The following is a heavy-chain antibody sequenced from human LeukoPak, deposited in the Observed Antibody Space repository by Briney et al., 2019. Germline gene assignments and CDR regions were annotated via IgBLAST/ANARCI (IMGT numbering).Heavy chain of an antibody. Sequence: GASVKVSCKASGYTFIHYYMHWVRQAPGQGLEWMGIIKPSGGETIYAQKFQGRVTVTRDTSTSTVYLELSSLRSEDTAVYYCARSLLGGDCHIWGQGTLVTVS. CDR3: ARSLLGGDCHI. CDR2: IKPSGGET. J-gene: IGHJ4*02. CDR1: GYTFIHYY. V-gene: IGHV1-46*01. D-gene: IGHD2-21*02.